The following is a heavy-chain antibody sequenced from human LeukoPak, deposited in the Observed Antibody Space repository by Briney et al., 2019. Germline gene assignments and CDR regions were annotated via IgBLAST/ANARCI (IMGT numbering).Heavy chain of an antibody. CDR3: ARAYPKGTVTNHYFDY. CDR2: IYYSGGT. D-gene: IGHD4-17*01. CDR1: GGSVSSGSYY. J-gene: IGHJ4*02. V-gene: IGHV4-61*01. Sequence: SETLSLTCTVSGGSVSSGSYYWSWIRQPPGKGLEWIGYIYYSGGTNYNPSLKSRVTISVDTSKNQFSLKLSSVTAADTAVYYCARAYPKGTVTNHYFDYWGQGTLVTVSS.